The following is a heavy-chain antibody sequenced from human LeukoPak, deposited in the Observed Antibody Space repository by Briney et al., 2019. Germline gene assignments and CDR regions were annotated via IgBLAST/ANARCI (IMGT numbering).Heavy chain of an antibody. V-gene: IGHV4-38-2*01. Sequence: SETLSLTCAVSGYSISSGYYWGWIRQPPGKGLEWIGSIYHSGSTYYNPSLKSRVTISVDTSKNQFSLKLSSVTAADTAVYYCARSAEAELDYWGQGTPVTVSS. CDR1: GYSISSGYY. CDR3: ARSAEAELDY. CDR2: IYHSGST. J-gene: IGHJ4*02.